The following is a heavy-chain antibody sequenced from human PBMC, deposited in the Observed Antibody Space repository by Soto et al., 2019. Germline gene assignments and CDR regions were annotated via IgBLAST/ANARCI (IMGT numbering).Heavy chain of an antibody. V-gene: IGHV3-30*18. CDR2: ISYDGSNK. J-gene: IGHJ4*02. CDR3: AKDPATVTTEYYFDY. D-gene: IGHD4-17*01. Sequence: QVQLVESGGGVVQPERSLRLSCAASGFTFSSYGMHWVRQAPGKGLEWVAVISYDGSNKYYVDSVKGRFTISRDNSKNTLYLQMNSLRAEDTAVYYCAKDPATVTTEYYFDYWGQGTLVTVSS. CDR1: GFTFSSYG.